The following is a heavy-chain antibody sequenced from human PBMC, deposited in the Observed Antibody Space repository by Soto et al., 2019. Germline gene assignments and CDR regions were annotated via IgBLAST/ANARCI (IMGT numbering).Heavy chain of an antibody. V-gene: IGHV1-3*01. J-gene: IGHJ6*02. D-gene: IGHD3-3*01. CDR2: INAGNGNT. Sequence: ASVKVSCKASGYTFTSYAMHWVRQAPGQRLEWMGWINAGNGNTKYSQKFQGRVTITRDTSASTAYMELSSLRSEDTAVYYCARAPRRSPQNYYYGMDVWGQGTTVTVSS. CDR3: ARAPRRSPQNYYYGMDV. CDR1: GYTFTSYA.